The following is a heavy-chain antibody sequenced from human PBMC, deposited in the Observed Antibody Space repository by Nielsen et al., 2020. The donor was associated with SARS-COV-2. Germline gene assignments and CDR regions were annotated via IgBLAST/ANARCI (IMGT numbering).Heavy chain of an antibody. J-gene: IGHJ2*01. CDR3: ARDNLRSGSPYWYFDL. V-gene: IGHV1-3*01. D-gene: IGHD1-26*01. CDR2: INAGNGNT. Sequence: ASVKVSCKASGYTFTSHAMHWVRQAPGQRLEWMGWINAGNGNTKYSQKFQGRVTITRDTSASTAYMELSSLRSEDTAVYYCARDNLRSGSPYWYFDLWGRGTLVTVSS. CDR1: GYTFTSHA.